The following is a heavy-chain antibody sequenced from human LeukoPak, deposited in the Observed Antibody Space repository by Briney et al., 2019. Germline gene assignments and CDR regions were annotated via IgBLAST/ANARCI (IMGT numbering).Heavy chain of an antibody. CDR1: GYTFTGHY. D-gene: IGHD3-16*01. CDR2: INPNSGGT. V-gene: IGHV1-2*02. Sequence: ASVKVSCKASGYTFTGHYMHWVRQAPGQGLEWVGWINPNSGGTNYAQKFQGRVTMTTDTSTSTAYMELRSLRSDDTAVYYCARDHHLRLIMITFGGVEWFDPWGQGTLVTVSS. J-gene: IGHJ5*02. CDR3: ARDHHLRLIMITFGGVEWFDP.